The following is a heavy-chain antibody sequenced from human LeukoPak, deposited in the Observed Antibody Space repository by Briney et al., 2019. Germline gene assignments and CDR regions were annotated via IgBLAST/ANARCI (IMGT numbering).Heavy chain of an antibody. CDR3: AKREGYCSSTSCYDHMDV. CDR1: GHAFKHYW. J-gene: IGHJ6*03. V-gene: IGHV3-7*03. D-gene: IGHD2-2*01. CDR2: IKQEGSEK. Sequence: PGGSLRLSCAASGHAFKHYWMTWAPQAPGKGLEWVANIKQEGSEKYYVDSVKGRFTISRDNANNSLFLQMNSLRAEDTVLYYCAKREGYCSSTSCYDHMDVWGKGTTVTVSS.